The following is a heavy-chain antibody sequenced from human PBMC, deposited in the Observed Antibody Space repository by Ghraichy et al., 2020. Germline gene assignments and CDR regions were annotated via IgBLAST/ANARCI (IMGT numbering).Heavy chain of an antibody. CDR2: ISSSSSLI. Sequence: GGSLRLSCAASGFIFSDYGIHWVRQAPGKGLEWVSSISSSSSLIYYADSVKGRFTISRDNAKNTVYLQMNSLRAEDTAVYYCARPNCSITRCNGPYFDFWGQGTLVTVSS. V-gene: IGHV3-21*01. D-gene: IGHD2-2*01. CDR1: GFIFSDYG. J-gene: IGHJ4*02. CDR3: ARPNCSITRCNGPYFDF.